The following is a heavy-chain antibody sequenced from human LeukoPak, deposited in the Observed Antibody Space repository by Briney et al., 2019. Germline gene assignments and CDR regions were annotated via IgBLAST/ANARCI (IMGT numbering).Heavy chain of an antibody. CDR3: AKDRGHSYYYYYYKDV. V-gene: IGHV3-30*02. J-gene: IGHJ6*03. CDR1: GFTFSSYG. D-gene: IGHD3-10*01. Sequence: PGGSLRLSCAVSGFTFSSYGMHWVRQAPGKGLEWVAFIRYDGSNKYYADSVKGRFTISRDNSKNTLYLQMNSLRAEDTAVYYCAKDRGHSYYYYYYKDVWGKGTTVTISS. CDR2: IRYDGSNK.